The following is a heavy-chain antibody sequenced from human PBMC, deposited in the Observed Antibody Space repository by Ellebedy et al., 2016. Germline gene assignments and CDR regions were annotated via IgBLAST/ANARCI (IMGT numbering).Heavy chain of an antibody. CDR3: RQGHYADL. CDR2: ISAGSDTT. CDR1: GFTFRNFF. J-gene: IGHJ4*02. Sequence: GGSLRLXXVASGFTFRNFFMSWVRQAPGGGLEWVSTISAGSDTTRFADSVKGRFTISRDSSKNTVYLRMNHLTAEDTAVYYCRQGHYADLWGQGTLVTVSS. V-gene: IGHV3-23*01. D-gene: IGHD4-17*01.